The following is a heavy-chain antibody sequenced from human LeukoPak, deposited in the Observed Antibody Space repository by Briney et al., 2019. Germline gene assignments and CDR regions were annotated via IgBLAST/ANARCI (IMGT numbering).Heavy chain of an antibody. CDR3: ARGRGPYGWFDP. Sequence: GGSLRLSCAASGFSISWYWMSWVRQAPGKGLEWVANINQDGSEIYYVDSVKGRFTISRDNAKNTLYLQMNSLRVEDTAVYYCARGRGPYGWFDPWGQGTLVTVSS. D-gene: IGHD3-10*01. V-gene: IGHV3-7*01. J-gene: IGHJ5*02. CDR2: INQDGSEI. CDR1: GFSISWYW.